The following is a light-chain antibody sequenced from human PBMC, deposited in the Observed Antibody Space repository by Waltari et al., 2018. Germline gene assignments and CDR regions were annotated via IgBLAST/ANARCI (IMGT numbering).Light chain of an antibody. J-gene: IGLJ2*01. CDR2: DKN. CDR3: HSRDASGVGGS. V-gene: IGLV3-19*01. CDR1: GLRSYY. Sequence: SSELTQAPAVSVAMGQTFTITCHVNGLRSYYPSWYQQRPGQAPILIMYDKNNRPSGVPDRFSGSNSDNTASLTITGAQAEDEASYYCHSRDASGVGGSFGGGTKLTVL.